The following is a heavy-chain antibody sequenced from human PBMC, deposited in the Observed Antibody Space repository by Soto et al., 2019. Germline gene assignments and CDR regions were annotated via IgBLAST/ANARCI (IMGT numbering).Heavy chain of an antibody. D-gene: IGHD2-15*01. V-gene: IGHV3-9*01. Sequence: EVQLVESGGGLVQPGRSLRLSCAASGFTFDDYAMHWVRQAPGKGLEWVSGISWNSGSIGYADSAKGRFTISRDNAKNSLYLQMNSLRAEDTALYYCAKDMRTWRGGSEDFQHWGQGTLVTVSS. CDR2: ISWNSGSI. CDR1: GFTFDDYA. J-gene: IGHJ1*01. CDR3: AKDMRTWRGGSEDFQH.